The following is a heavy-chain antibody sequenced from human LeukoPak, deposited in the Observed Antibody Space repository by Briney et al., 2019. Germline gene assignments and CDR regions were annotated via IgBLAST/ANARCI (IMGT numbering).Heavy chain of an antibody. CDR1: GGSISSYY. CDR3: AREESYGVHAG. J-gene: IGHJ4*02. D-gene: IGHD4-17*01. CDR2: IYYSGST. Sequence: SETLSLTCTVSGGSISSYYWSWIRQPPGKGLEWIGYIYYSGSTNYNPSLKSRVTISVDTSKNQFSLKLSSVTAADTAVYYCAREESYGVHAGWGQGTLVTASS. V-gene: IGHV4-59*01.